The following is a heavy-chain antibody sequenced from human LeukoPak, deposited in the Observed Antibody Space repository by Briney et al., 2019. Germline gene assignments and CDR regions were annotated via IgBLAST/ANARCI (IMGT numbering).Heavy chain of an antibody. J-gene: IGHJ4*01. V-gene: IGHV3-33*01. Sequence: GALRLSCAASGFTFSNYGMHWVPQAPGKGLEWVAVIWYDGSKKYYADSVKGRFTISRDNSKNTLYLQMNSLSAEDTAVYYCARDSRGATGLDYWGHGPLVTVSS. D-gene: IGHD5-12*01. CDR3: ARDSRGATGLDY. CDR2: IWYDGSKK. CDR1: GFTFSNYG.